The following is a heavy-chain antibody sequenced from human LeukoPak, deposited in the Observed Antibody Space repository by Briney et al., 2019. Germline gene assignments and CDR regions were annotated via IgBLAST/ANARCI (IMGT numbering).Heavy chain of an antibody. CDR2: IQDRGST. J-gene: IGHJ4*02. CDR1: GTSMSNSY. Sequence: SETLSLTCTVSGTSMSNSYWSWIRQPAGKGLEWIGHIQDRGSTIYNPSLGSRVTMSLDTPKNQFSLKLNSVIAADTAVYYCTRGQWLDVWDFWGQGTLVTVSS. D-gene: IGHD6-19*01. CDR3: TRGQWLDVWDF. V-gene: IGHV4-4*07.